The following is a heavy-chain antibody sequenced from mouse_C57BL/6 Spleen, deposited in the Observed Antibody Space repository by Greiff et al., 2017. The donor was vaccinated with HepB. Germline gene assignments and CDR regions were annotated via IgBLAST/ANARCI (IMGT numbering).Heavy chain of an antibody. CDR3: ARGLPYAMDY. D-gene: IGHD3-1*01. V-gene: IGHV5-4*01. CDR1: GFTFSSYA. CDR2: ISDGGSYT. Sequence: EVHLVESGGGLVKPGGSLKLSCAASGFTFSSYAMSWVRQTPEKRLEWVATISDGGSYTYYPDNVKGRFTISRDNAKNNLYLQMSHLKSEDTAMYYCARGLPYAMDYWGQGTSVTVSS. J-gene: IGHJ4*01.